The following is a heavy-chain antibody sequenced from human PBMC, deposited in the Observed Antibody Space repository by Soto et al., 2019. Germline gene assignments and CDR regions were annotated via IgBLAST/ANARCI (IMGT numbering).Heavy chain of an antibody. CDR1: GDSVSTNSAT. J-gene: IGHJ5*01. Sequence: SQTLSLTFAISGDSVSTNSATLDWIRQSPSRGLEWLGRTYYRSKWYNDYAVSVKGRITINPDTSNNQLSLQLNSVTPDDTAVYYCARLIGNSWLDSWGQGTLVTSPQ. D-gene: IGHD2-8*01. CDR3: ARLIGNSWLDS. CDR2: TYYRSKWYN. V-gene: IGHV6-1*01.